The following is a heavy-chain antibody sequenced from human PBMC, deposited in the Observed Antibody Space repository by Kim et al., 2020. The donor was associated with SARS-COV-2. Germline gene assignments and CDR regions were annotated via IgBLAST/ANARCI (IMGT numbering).Heavy chain of an antibody. CDR3: ARLIITSQYGSGVSDN. J-gene: IGHJ4*02. CDR1: GGSISGGDYY. Sequence: SETLSLTCTVSGGSISGGDYYWGWIRQPPGKGLEWIGNIRFSGKTYSNPSLKSRVTISIDTSNNHFSLRLSSVTAADTAVYYCARLIITSQYGSGVSDNWGQGTLVTVSS. V-gene: IGHV4-39*02. CDR2: IRFSGKT. D-gene: IGHD3-10*01.